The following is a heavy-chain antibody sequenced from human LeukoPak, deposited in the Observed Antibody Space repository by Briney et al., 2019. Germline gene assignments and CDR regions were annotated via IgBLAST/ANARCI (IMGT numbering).Heavy chain of an antibody. D-gene: IGHD3-10*01. J-gene: IGHJ4*02. Sequence: PSQTPSLTCTVSGGSISSGDYYWNWIRQHPEKSLEWIGYIFYSGSAYHNPSLKSRVTISVDTSKNQFSLKLSSVTAADTAVYYCARGSTLIRGFDYWGQGTLVTVSS. CDR2: IFYSGSA. CDR1: GGSISSGDYY. V-gene: IGHV4-31*03. CDR3: ARGSTLIRGFDY.